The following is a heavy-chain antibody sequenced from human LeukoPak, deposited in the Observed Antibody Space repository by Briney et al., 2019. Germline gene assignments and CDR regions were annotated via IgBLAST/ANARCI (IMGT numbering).Heavy chain of an antibody. CDR3: ARLSGFLGY. CDR1: GGSISSYY. D-gene: IGHD1-26*01. Sequence: SETLSLTCTVSGGSISSYYWSWIRQPPGKGLEWIGYIYYSGSTNYNPSLKSRVTISVDTSKNQFSLKLSSVTAADTAVYYCARLSGFLGYWGQGTLVTVSS. CDR2: IYYSGST. V-gene: IGHV4-59*08. J-gene: IGHJ4*02.